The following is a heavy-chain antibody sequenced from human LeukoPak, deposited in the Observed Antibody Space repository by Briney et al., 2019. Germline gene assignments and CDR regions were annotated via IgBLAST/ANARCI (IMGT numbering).Heavy chain of an antibody. CDR1: GGSISSYY. CDR2: IYYSGST. CDR3: ARHFTDDAFDI. V-gene: IGHV4-59*01. J-gene: IGHJ3*02. D-gene: IGHD2-8*02. Sequence: PSETLSLTCTVWGGSISSYYWSWIRQPPGKGLEWLGYIYYSGSTNYNPSLKSRVTISVDTSKNQFSLKLSSVTAADTAVYYCARHFTDDAFDIWGQGTMVTVSS.